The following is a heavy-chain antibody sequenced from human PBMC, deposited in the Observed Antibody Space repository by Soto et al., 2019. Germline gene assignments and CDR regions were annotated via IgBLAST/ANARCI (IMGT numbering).Heavy chain of an antibody. Sequence: ASVKVSCKASGYTFTSYGISWVRQAPGQGLEWMGWISAYNGNTNYAQKLQGRVTMTTDTSTGTAYMEVGSLRSDDTAVYYCARKSGFGSPFDPWGQGTLVTVSS. CDR1: GYTFTSYG. CDR2: ISAYNGNT. J-gene: IGHJ5*02. D-gene: IGHD3-10*01. CDR3: ARKSGFGSPFDP. V-gene: IGHV1-18*01.